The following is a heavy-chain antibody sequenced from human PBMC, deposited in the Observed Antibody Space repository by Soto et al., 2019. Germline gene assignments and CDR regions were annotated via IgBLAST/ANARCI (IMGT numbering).Heavy chain of an antibody. CDR3: ATAQSSLFYMEV. CDR1: GFIFSNYA. Sequence: EVQVLESGGGLVQPAGSLRLSCVGSGFIFSNYAMAWVRQAPGKGLEWVSGFGGSGGTYYADSVKGRYTISRDNSKNTLYLQMNRLRVEGTAVYYCATAQSSLFYMEVWCKGTAVTVPS. V-gene: IGHV3-23*01. J-gene: IGHJ6*03. CDR2: FGGSGGT.